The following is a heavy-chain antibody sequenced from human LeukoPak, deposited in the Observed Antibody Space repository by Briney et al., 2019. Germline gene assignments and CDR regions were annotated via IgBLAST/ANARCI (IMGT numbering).Heavy chain of an antibody. CDR2: IKPNSGGT. D-gene: IGHD3-22*01. Sequence: ASLKVSCKASGYTLTGYYMHWVRQAPGQVLKWMGWIKPNSGGTNYAQKFQARVTMTRDTSISKAYMELSRLRSADTAVYYCARVDYDSSGYYVNWFDPWGQGTLVTVSS. V-gene: IGHV1-2*02. CDR1: GYTLTGYY. J-gene: IGHJ5*02. CDR3: ARVDYDSSGYYVNWFDP.